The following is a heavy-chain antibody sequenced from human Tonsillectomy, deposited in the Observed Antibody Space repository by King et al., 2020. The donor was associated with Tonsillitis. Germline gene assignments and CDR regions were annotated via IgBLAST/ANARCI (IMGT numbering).Heavy chain of an antibody. CDR2: ISWNSGSI. CDR3: AKDGGGYYSDSYYGMDV. V-gene: IGHV3-9*01. CDR1: GFTFDDYA. J-gene: IGHJ6*02. Sequence: VQLVESGGGLVQPGRSLRLSCAASGFTFDDYAMHWVRQAPGKGLEWVSGISWNSGSIGYADSVKGRFTISRDNAKNSLYLQMNSLRAEDTALYYCAKDGGGYYSDSYYGMDVWGQGTTVTVSS. D-gene: IGHD3-3*01.